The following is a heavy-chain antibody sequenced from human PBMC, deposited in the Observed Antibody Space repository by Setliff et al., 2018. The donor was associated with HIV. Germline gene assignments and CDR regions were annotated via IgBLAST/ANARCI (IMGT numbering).Heavy chain of an antibody. J-gene: IGHJ4*02. Sequence: SETLSLTCTVSGASITSHYWSWIRQSPGRELEWIGYIYSTGSTNYNPSLQSRVSISMDASKNKFSLKVTSVTSADTAVYYCARSGYFDSSAEFWGQGTLVTVSS. CDR3: ARSGYFDSSAEF. V-gene: IGHV4-59*11. CDR1: GASITSHY. D-gene: IGHD3-9*01. CDR2: IYSTGST.